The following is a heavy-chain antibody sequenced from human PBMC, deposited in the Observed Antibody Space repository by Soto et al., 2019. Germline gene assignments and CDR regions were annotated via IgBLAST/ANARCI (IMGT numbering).Heavy chain of an antibody. CDR2: IDPSDSYT. Sequence: PGESLKISCTASGYTFTDYWISWVRQMPGKGLEWMGRIDPSDSYTDYSPAFQGHVSISTDKSISTVYLHWSSLKASDTALYYCARHYSSWYDGWFDPWGQGTLVTVSS. V-gene: IGHV5-10-1*01. CDR1: GYTFTDYW. D-gene: IGHD6-13*01. CDR3: ARHYSSWYDGWFDP. J-gene: IGHJ5*02.